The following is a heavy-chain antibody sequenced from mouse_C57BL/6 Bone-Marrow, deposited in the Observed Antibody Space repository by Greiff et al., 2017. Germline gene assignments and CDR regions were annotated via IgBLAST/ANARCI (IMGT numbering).Heavy chain of an antibody. Sequence: EVMLVESGGGLVQPGGSLKLSCAASGFTFSDYYMYWVRQTPEKRLEWVAYISNGGGSTYYPDTVKGRFTISRDNAKNTLYLQMSRLKSEDTAMYYCARALITTDAMDYWGQGTSVTVSS. CDR2: ISNGGGST. J-gene: IGHJ4*01. D-gene: IGHD1-1*01. V-gene: IGHV5-12*01. CDR3: ARALITTDAMDY. CDR1: GFTFSDYY.